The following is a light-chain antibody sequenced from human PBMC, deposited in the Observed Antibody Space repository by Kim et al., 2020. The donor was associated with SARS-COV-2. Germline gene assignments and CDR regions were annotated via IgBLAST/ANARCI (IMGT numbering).Light chain of an antibody. CDR3: QQYYSRYT. V-gene: IGKV4-1*01. CDR1: QSVLYSSNNKNY. CDR2: WAS. Sequence: DIVMTQSPDSLAVSLGERATINCKSSQSVLYSSNNKNYLAWYQQKPGQHPKLLIYWASTRESGVPDRFSGSGSGTDFTLTISSLQAEDVAVYYCQQYYSRYTFGQGTKLEI. J-gene: IGKJ2*01.